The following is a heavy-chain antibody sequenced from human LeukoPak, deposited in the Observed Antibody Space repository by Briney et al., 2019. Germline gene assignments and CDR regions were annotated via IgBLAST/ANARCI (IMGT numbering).Heavy chain of an antibody. V-gene: IGHV3-30*02. CDR3: AKDPGVVPALGRHYYYYYMDV. D-gene: IGHD2-2*01. Sequence: GGSLRLSCAASGFTFSSYGMHWVRQAPGKGLEWVAFIRYDGSNKYYADSVKGRFTISRDNSKNTLYLQMNSLRAEDTAVYYCAKDPGVVPALGRHYYYYYMDVWGKGTTVTVSS. CDR1: GFTFSSYG. CDR2: IRYDGSNK. J-gene: IGHJ6*03.